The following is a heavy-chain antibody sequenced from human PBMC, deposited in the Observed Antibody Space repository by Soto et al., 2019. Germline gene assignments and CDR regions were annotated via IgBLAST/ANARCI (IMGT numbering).Heavy chain of an antibody. CDR1: GYTFTVYY. Sequence: GASVKVPCKASGYTFTVYYMHWVRQAPGQGLEWMGWINPKSGGTMYPQKFQGRVTMTWDTSISTASMALTRLRSDDTAVYYCASDMEKGGASAGFDYWGQGTIVTVFS. CDR2: INPKSGGT. J-gene: IGHJ4*02. D-gene: IGHD1-1*01. V-gene: IGHV1-2*02. CDR3: ASDMEKGGASAGFDY.